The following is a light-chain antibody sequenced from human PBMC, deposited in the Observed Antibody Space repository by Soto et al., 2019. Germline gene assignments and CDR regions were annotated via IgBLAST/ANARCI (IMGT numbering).Light chain of an antibody. Sequence: QSVLTRPASVSGSPGQSITISCTGTSSDVGGYNYVSWYQQHPGKAPKLMIYNVYDRPSGISYRFSGSKSGNTASLTISGLQGEDEADYYCSAYTVSRTYVFGTGTKVTVL. V-gene: IGLV2-14*01. J-gene: IGLJ1*01. CDR1: SSDVGGYNY. CDR2: NVY. CDR3: SAYTVSRTYV.